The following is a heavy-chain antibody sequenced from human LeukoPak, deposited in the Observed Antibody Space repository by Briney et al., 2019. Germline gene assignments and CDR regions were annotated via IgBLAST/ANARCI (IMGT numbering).Heavy chain of an antibody. CDR2: ISYSGGTT. Sequence: GGSLRLSCAASGFAFNSYAMSWVRQAPGKGLEWVSSISYSGGTTYYADSVKGRFTISRDDSKDTLYLQMNSLRVEDTAVYKCAKTTRSNYYYYGMDVWGQGTTVTVSS. D-gene: IGHD2-2*01. CDR1: GFAFNSYA. CDR3: AKTTRSNYYYYGMDV. V-gene: IGHV3-23*01. J-gene: IGHJ6*02.